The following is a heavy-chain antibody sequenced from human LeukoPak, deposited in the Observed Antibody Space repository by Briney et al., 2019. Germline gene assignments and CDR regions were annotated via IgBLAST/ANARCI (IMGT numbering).Heavy chain of an antibody. Sequence: KASETLSLTCTVSGGSISSSSYYWGWIRQPPRKGLEWIGSIYYSGSTYYNPSLKSRVTISVDTSKNQFSLKLSSVTAADTAVYYCARQKVTAIGPLDYWGQGTLVTVSS. J-gene: IGHJ4*02. CDR1: GGSISSSSYY. V-gene: IGHV4-39*01. D-gene: IGHD2-21*02. CDR2: IYYSGST. CDR3: ARQKVTAIGPLDY.